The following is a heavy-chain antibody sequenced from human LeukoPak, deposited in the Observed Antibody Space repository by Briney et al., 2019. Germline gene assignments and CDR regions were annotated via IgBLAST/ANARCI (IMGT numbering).Heavy chain of an antibody. J-gene: IGHJ4*02. D-gene: IGHD3-22*01. V-gene: IGHV1-2*02. CDR2: INPNSGGT. Sequence: ASVKVSCKASGYTFTGYYMHWVRQAPGQGLEWMGWINPNSGGTNYAQKFQGRVTMTRDTSISTAYMELSRLRSDDTAVYYCATTNKSPTYYYDSSGWSLDYWGQGTLVTVSA. CDR3: ATTNKSPTYYYDSSGWSLDY. CDR1: GYTFTGYY.